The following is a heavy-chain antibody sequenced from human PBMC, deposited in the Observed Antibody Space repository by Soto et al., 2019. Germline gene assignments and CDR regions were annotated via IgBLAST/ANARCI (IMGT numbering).Heavy chain of an antibody. V-gene: IGHV1-18*01. J-gene: IGHJ6*02. CDR2: ISPFNGNT. Sequence: QVQLVQSGAEVKKPGASVKVSCKSSGYPFTHYGITWVRQAPGQGLEWMGWISPFNGNTNYGQTLQGRVTLTTDTYTXXVYMELRSLRSDDTAVYYCARDQSFDRSYYYGIDVWGQGTTVTVSS. CDR1: GYPFTHYG. D-gene: IGHD3-10*01. CDR3: ARDQSFDRSYYYGIDV.